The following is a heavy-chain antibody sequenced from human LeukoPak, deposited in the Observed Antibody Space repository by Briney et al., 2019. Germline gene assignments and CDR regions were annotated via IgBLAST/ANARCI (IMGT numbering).Heavy chain of an antibody. D-gene: IGHD2-2*01. CDR2: IYYSGST. Sequence: PSETLSLTCTVSGGSIGSGGYYWSWIRQHPGKGLEWIGYIYYSGSTYYNPSLKSRVTISVDTSKNQFSLKLSSVTAADTAVYYCARADSEDCSSTSCRTGRKNDYWGQGTLVTVSS. V-gene: IGHV4-31*03. CDR1: GGSIGSGGYY. J-gene: IGHJ4*02. CDR3: ARADSEDCSSTSCRTGRKNDY.